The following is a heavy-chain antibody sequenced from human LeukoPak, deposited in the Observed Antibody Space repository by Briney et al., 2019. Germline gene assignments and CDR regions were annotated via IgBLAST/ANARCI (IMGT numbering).Heavy chain of an antibody. Sequence: SETLSLTCTVSGGSISSYCWSWIRQPPGKGLEWIGYIYTSGSTNYNPSLKSRVTISVDTSKNQFSLKLSSVTAADTAVYYCARRGYSSSWYWFDPWGQGTLVTVS. V-gene: IGHV4-4*09. CDR1: GGSISSYC. CDR3: ARRGYSSSWYWFDP. D-gene: IGHD6-13*01. CDR2: IYTSGST. J-gene: IGHJ5*02.